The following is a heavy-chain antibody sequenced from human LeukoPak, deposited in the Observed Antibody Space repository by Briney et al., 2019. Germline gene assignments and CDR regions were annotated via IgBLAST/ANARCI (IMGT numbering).Heavy chain of an antibody. CDR2: IIASGDSA. J-gene: IGHJ4*02. Sequence: GGSLRLSCEASGFSFSTVPMSWVRQVPGKGLECVSYIIASGDSAYYADSVRGRFTISRDNSKNTLYLQMNSLRGEDTAVYYCAKVFSGWREFDSWGQGTRVTVSS. V-gene: IGHV3-23*01. CDR3: AKVFSGWREFDS. D-gene: IGHD6-19*01. CDR1: GFSFSTVP.